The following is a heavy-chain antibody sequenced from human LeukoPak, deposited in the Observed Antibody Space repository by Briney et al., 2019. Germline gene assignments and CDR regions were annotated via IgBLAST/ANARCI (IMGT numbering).Heavy chain of an antibody. CDR1: GFTFSSYG. V-gene: IGHV3-64*01. D-gene: IGHD2-2*01. CDR2: ISSDGGSP. CDR3: TRRYCTSTSCSHFDY. J-gene: IGHJ4*02. Sequence: GGSLRLSCAASGFTFSSYGMHWVRQAPGKGLEYVSAISSDGGSPYYANSVKGRFTISRDNSKNTLYLQMGSLRAEDTAVYYCTRRYCTSTSCSHFDYWGQGTLVTVSS.